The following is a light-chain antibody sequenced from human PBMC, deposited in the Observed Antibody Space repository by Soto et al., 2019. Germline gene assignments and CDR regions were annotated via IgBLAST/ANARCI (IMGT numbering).Light chain of an antibody. J-gene: IGKJ5*01. V-gene: IGKV3-11*01. CDR2: DAS. Sequence: EFVLTQSPGTLSLSPGERATLSCRASQTVRNNYLAWYQQKPGQAPRLLIYDASNRATGIPARFSGSGSGTDFTLTISNLEPEDFAVYYCQQRSNWLITFGQGTRLEIK. CDR3: QQRSNWLIT. CDR1: QTVRNNY.